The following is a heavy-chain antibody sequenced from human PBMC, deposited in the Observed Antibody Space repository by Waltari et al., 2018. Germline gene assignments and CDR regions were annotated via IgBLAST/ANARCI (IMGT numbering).Heavy chain of an antibody. V-gene: IGHV1-69*12. CDR1: GGTFSSYA. J-gene: IGHJ6*03. D-gene: IGHD5-12*01. CDR3: ARNIVATNYYYYYMDV. Sequence: QVQLVQSGAEVKKPGSSVKVSCKASGGTFSSYAISWVRQAPGQGLEWMGGIIPIVGTSNYAQKFQGRVTITADESTSTAYMELSSLRSEDTAVYYCARNIVATNYYYYYMDVWGKGTTVTISS. CDR2: IIPIVGTS.